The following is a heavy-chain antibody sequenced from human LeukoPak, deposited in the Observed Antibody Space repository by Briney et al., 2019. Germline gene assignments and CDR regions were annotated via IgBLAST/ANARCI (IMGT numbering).Heavy chain of an antibody. V-gene: IGHV1-2*02. Sequence: ASVEVSSMASRYTFTGYYMQCVRQTPGERVERMGWINPNSGSTNYAQKVQGRVTMTRDTSISTAYMELSRLRSDDTAVYYCARGVDQWPGKPFDYWGQGTLVTVSS. D-gene: IGHD6-19*01. CDR3: ARGVDQWPGKPFDY. CDR1: RYTFTGYY. CDR2: INPNSGST. J-gene: IGHJ4*02.